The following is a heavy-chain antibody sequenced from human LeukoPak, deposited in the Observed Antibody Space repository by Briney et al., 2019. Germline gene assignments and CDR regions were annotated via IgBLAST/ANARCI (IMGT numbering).Heavy chain of an antibody. J-gene: IGHJ3*02. CDR3: TRSTSRAFDI. CDR2: IKQDGTEK. Sequence: GGSPRLSCAASGFTFRSYWLNWVRQAPGKGLEWVANIKQDGTEKYYVDSVKGRFTISRDNADNSLFLQMDSLRAEDTAIYYCTRSTSRAFDIWGQGTVVTASS. CDR1: GFTFRSYW. V-gene: IGHV3-7*01.